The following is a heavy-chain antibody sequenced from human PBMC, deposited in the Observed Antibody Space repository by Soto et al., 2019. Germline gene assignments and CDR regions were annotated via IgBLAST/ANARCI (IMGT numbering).Heavy chain of an antibody. CDR3: AKDSGSDRKPSYLDY. CDR1: GFAFSSYG. CDR2: ISYDGSNK. V-gene: IGHV3-30*18. J-gene: IGHJ4*02. D-gene: IGHD1-26*01. Sequence: PGGSLRLSCAASGFAFSSYGMHWVRQAPGKGLEWVAVISYDGSNKYYADSVKGRFTISRDNSKNTLYLQMNSLRAEDTAVYYCAKDSGSDRKPSYLDYWGQGTLVTVSS.